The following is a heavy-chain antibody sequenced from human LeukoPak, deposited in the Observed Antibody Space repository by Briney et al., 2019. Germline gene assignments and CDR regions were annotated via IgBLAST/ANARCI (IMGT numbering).Heavy chain of an antibody. Sequence: GGSLRLSCAASGFTFSPYSMTWVRQAPGKGLEWVSSISSGGDDIYYSDLVKGRFTISRDSAKNSLFLQMSNLRADDTAVYYCATKQWLNFWGQGTRVIVSS. CDR1: GFTFSPYS. CDR3: ATKQWLNF. CDR2: ISSGGDDI. V-gene: IGHV3-21*01. J-gene: IGHJ4*02. D-gene: IGHD6-19*01.